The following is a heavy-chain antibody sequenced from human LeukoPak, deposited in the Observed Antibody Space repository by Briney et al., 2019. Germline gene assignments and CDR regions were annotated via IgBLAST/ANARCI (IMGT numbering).Heavy chain of an antibody. V-gene: IGHV3-30*18. Sequence: QLGRSLRLSCAASGFTFSSYGMHWVRQAPGKGLEWVAVISYDGSNKYYADSVKGRFTISRDNSKNTLYLQMNSLRAEDTAVYYCAKGYSGSSPDYWGQGTLVTVSS. CDR1: GFTFSSYG. CDR3: AKGYSGSSPDY. J-gene: IGHJ4*02. D-gene: IGHD1-26*01. CDR2: ISYDGSNK.